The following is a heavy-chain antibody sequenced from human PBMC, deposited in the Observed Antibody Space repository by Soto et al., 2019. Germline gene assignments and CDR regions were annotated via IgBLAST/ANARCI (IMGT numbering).Heavy chain of an antibody. J-gene: IGHJ3*02. Sequence: SGPTLVNPTQTLTLTCTFSGFSLSTRAVGVGWIRQPPGKALEWLALIYWNDDKRYSPSLKNRLTITKDTSKNHVVLTMTNMDPVDTSTYYCAHRHELGSFDIWGQGTKVTVSS. CDR1: GFSLSTRAVG. CDR2: IYWNDDK. D-gene: IGHD1-26*01. CDR3: AHRHELGSFDI. V-gene: IGHV2-5*01.